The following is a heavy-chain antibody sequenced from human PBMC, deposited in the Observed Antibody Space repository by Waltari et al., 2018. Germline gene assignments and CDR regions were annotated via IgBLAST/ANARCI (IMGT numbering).Heavy chain of an antibody. CDR1: VGTFSSYA. J-gene: IGHJ6*03. V-gene: IGHV1-69*04. D-gene: IGHD3-9*01. CDR3: ARGLRYFDWLPYYYYMDV. CDR2: IIPILGIA. Sequence: QVQLVQSGAEVKKPGSSVKVSCKASVGTFSSYAISWLRQAPGQGLEWMGGIIPILGIANYAQKFQGRVTITADESTSTAYMELSSLRSEDTAVYYCARGLRYFDWLPYYYYMDVWGKGTTVTVSS.